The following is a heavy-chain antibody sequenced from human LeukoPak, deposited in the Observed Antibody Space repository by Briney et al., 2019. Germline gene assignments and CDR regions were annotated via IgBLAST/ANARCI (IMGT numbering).Heavy chain of an antibody. D-gene: IGHD3-22*01. J-gene: IGHJ4*02. CDR1: GFTVSSNH. Sequence: GGSLRLSCAASGFTVSSNHMSWVRQAPGKGLEWVSVIYSGGSTYYADSVKGRFTISRDNSKNTLYLQMNSLRAEDTAVYYCARRGDSSGYYYALDYWGQGTLVTVSS. CDR2: IYSGGST. V-gene: IGHV3-53*01. CDR3: ARRGDSSGYYYALDY.